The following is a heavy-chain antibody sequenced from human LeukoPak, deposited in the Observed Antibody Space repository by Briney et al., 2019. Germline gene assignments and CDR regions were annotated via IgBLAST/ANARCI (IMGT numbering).Heavy chain of an antibody. CDR1: GFNFRGSA. J-gene: IGHJ4*02. CDR2: IRSKGNSYAT. V-gene: IGHV3-73*01. Sequence: PGGSLRLSCAASGFNFRGSAMHWVRQASGKGLEWVGRIRSKGNSYATGYAASVRGRFTISRDDSKNTVYLQMNSLKIEDTAVYYCAKTSREEWELQDFDYWGQGTLVTVSS. D-gene: IGHD1-26*01. CDR3: AKTSREEWELQDFDY.